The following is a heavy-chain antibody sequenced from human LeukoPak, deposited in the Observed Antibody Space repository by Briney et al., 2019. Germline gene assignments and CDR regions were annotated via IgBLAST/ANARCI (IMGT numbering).Heavy chain of an antibody. Sequence: SETLSLTCTVSGGSISSSSYYWGWIRQPPGKGLEWIGRIYTSGSTSYNPSLKSRVTMSVDTSKNQFSLKLSSVTAADTAVYYCARGKRYSSSSLYYYYYYMDVWGKGTTVTVSS. D-gene: IGHD6-6*01. J-gene: IGHJ6*03. CDR1: GGSISSSSYY. CDR3: ARGKRYSSSSLYYYYYYMDV. V-gene: IGHV4-39*07. CDR2: IYTSGST.